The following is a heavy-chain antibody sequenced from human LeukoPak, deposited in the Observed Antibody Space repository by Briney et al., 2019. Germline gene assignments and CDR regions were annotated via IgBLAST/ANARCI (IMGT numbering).Heavy chain of an antibody. CDR2: IYTSGGT. V-gene: IGHV4-61*02. CDR1: GGSISSGSYY. CDR3: ARDSSGAYYYDGMDV. Sequence: SETLSLTCTVSGGSISSGSYYWTWIRQPAGKGLEWIGRIYTSGGTNYNPSLKSRVTISVDTSRNQFSLKLSSVTAADTAVYYCARDSSGAYYYDGMDVWGQGTTVTVSS. D-gene: IGHD6-19*01. J-gene: IGHJ6*02.